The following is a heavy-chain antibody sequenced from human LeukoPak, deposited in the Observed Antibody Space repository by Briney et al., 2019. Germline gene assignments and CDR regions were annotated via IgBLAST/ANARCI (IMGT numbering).Heavy chain of an antibody. CDR2: MSPNSGDT. Sequence: ASVKVSCKASGYTFTSYDFNWVRQATGQRPEWMGWMSPNSGDTGYAQKFQDRVTMTRNTSISTAYMELSSLRSDDTAVYYCAREMPSKDSSGYVFDYWGQGTLVTVSS. V-gene: IGHV1-8*01. CDR3: AREMPSKDSSGYVFDY. J-gene: IGHJ4*02. D-gene: IGHD3-22*01. CDR1: GYTFTSYD.